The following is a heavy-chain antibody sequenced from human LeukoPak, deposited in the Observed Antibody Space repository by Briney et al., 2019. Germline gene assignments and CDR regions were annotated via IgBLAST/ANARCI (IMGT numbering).Heavy chain of an antibody. CDR2: IYSGGST. Sequence: GGSLRLSCAASGFTVSSNYMSWVRQAPGKGLEWVSLIYSGGSTYYADSVKGRFTISRDNSKNTLSLQMNSLRAEDTAVYYCAREYSSGWTSDYWGQGTLVTVSS. D-gene: IGHD6-19*01. V-gene: IGHV3-53*01. CDR3: AREYSSGWTSDY. J-gene: IGHJ4*02. CDR1: GFTVSSNY.